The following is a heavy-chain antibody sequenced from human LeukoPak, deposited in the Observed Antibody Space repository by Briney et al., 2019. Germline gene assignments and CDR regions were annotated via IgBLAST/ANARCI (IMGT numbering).Heavy chain of an antibody. V-gene: IGHV4-34*01. D-gene: IGHD3-9*01. Sequence: SETLSLTCAVYGGSFSGYYWNWIRQPPGKGLEWIGEINHSGSTNYNPSLKSRVTISVDTSKNQFSLKLSSVTAADTAVYYCARGSILTGYSAWGQGTLVTVSS. J-gene: IGHJ5*02. CDR3: ARGSILTGYSA. CDR2: INHSGST. CDR1: GGSFSGYY.